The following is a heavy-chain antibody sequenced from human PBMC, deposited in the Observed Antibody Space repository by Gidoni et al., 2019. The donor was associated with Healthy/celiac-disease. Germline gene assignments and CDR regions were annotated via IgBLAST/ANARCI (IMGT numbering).Heavy chain of an antibody. V-gene: IGHV1-69*01. CDR3: ARDRGGTAAVAARPAYYYGMDV. D-gene: IGHD6-6*01. CDR1: GGTFRSYA. CDR2: IIPIFGTA. Sequence: VQLVQSGAEVKKPGSSVKVSCKAAGGTFRSYALSWVRQAPGQGLEGIGGIIPIFGTANYAHKFQGRVTITADESTSTAYMELSSLRSEDTAVYYCARDRGGTAAVAARPAYYYGMDVWGQGTTVTVSS. J-gene: IGHJ6*02.